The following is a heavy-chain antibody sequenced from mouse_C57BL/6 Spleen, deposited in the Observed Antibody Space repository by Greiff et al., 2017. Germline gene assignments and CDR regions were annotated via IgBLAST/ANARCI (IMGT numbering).Heavy chain of an antibody. J-gene: IGHJ4*01. Sequence: QVQLQQSGAELAKPGASVKLSCKASGYTFTSYWMHWVKQRPGQGLEWIGYINPSSGYTKYNQKFKDKATLTADKSSSTAYLQLCSLTYEDSAGYYCARLITTVVATNYYAKDYWGQGTSVTVSS. D-gene: IGHD1-1*01. V-gene: IGHV1-7*01. CDR3: ARLITTVVATNYYAKDY. CDR1: GYTFTSYW. CDR2: INPSSGYT.